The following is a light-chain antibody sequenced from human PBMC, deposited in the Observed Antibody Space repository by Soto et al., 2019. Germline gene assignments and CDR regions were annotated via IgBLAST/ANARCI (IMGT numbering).Light chain of an antibody. CDR3: QQYNSLPWT. CDR1: LSINSW. V-gene: IGKV1-5*03. J-gene: IGKJ1*01. Sequence: DIQMTQSPSTLSASVGDRVTVTCRASLSINSWLAWYQQKPGKAPQLLLSKASILESGVPSRFSGGGSGTEFTLTISSLQPGDIATYYCQQYNSLPWTFGQGTKVEI. CDR2: KAS.